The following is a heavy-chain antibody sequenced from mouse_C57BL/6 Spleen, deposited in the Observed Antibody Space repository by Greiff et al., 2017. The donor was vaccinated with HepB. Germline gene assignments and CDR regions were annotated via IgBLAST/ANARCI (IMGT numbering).Heavy chain of an antibody. D-gene: IGHD2-4*01. Sequence: EVQLVESGGDLVKPGGSLKLSCAASGFTFSSYGMSWVRQTPDKRLEWVATISSGGSYTYYPDSVKGRFTISRDNAKNTLYLQMSSLKSEDTAMYDCAREGHDYDGAWFAYWGQGTLVTVSA. CDR3: AREGHDYDGAWFAY. CDR1: GFTFSSYG. J-gene: IGHJ3*01. CDR2: ISSGGSYT. V-gene: IGHV5-6*01.